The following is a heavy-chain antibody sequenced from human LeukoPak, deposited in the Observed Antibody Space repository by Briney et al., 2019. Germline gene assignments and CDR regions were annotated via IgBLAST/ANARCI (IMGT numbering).Heavy chain of an antibody. CDR1: GGSISSSSYY. V-gene: IGHV4-39*07. CDR2: IYYSGST. D-gene: IGHD1-26*01. J-gene: IGHJ6*03. CDR3: ARAPRQGGGGLWEPRSYYYYMDV. Sequence: SETLSLTCTVSGGSISSSSYYWGWIRQPPGKGLEWIGSIYYSGSTYYNPSLKSRVTISVDTSKNQFSLKLSSVTAADTAVYYYARAPRQGGGGLWEPRSYYYYMDVWDKGTTVTVSS.